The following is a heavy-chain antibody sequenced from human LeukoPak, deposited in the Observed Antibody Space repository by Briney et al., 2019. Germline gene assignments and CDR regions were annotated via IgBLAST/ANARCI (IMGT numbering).Heavy chain of an antibody. CDR2: IYYSGST. J-gene: IGHJ6*03. Sequence: SESLSLTCTVSGGSISSSSYYWGWIRQPPGKGLEWIGNIYYSGSTYYNSSLKSRLTISVDSSKNQFSLKLSSVTAADTAVYYCARGNGDYFIYYYYMDVWGKGTTVTVSS. D-gene: IGHD4-17*01. CDR1: GGSISSSSYY. V-gene: IGHV4-39*01. CDR3: ARGNGDYFIYYYYMDV.